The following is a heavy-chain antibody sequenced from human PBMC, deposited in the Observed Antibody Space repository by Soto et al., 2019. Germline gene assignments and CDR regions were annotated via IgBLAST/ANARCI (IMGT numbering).Heavy chain of an antibody. J-gene: IGHJ5*02. Sequence: GSGATLVNPTQTLTLTCTFSGFSLRTSGVGVGWIRQPPGKALEWLALIYWDDGKRYSPSIRSRLTITKDTSKSQVIITMTDVDTVDTATYYCAHSRRITIFCMNWFDPWGQGTLVTVSS. CDR3: AHSRRITIFCMNWFDP. V-gene: IGHV2-5*02. CDR2: IYWDDGK. D-gene: IGHD3-3*01. CDR1: GFSLRTSGVG.